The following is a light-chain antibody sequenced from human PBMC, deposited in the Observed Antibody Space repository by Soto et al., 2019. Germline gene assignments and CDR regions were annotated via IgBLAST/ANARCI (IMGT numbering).Light chain of an antibody. J-gene: IGKJ1*01. CDR1: QSVSSY. V-gene: IGKV3-15*01. Sequence: LVLTQSPATLSLSPWERAALSGRASQSVSSYLAWYQQKPGQAPRLLIYDASNRATGIPARFSGSGSGTEFTLTISSLQSEDFTVYSCLQYHNLWAFGQGTKVDIK. CDR2: DAS. CDR3: LQYHNLWA.